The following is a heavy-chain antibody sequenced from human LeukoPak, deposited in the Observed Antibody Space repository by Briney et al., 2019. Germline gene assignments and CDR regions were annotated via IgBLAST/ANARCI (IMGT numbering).Heavy chain of an antibody. J-gene: IGHJ6*02. CDR1: GFTFGSFA. V-gene: IGHV3-30-3*01. Sequence: GGSMRLSCAASGFTFGSFAMHWVRQAPGKGLEWVAVISYDGINEYHADSVKGRFTISRDNSKNTLYLQMKSLRTEDTAVYYCARERTTRPHYYYAMDVWGQGTTVTVSS. D-gene: IGHD4-11*01. CDR2: ISYDGINE. CDR3: ARERTTRPHYYYAMDV.